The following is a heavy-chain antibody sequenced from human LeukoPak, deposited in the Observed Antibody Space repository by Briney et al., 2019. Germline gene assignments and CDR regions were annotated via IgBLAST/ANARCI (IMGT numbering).Heavy chain of an antibody. CDR1: GGSISSYY. CDR2: IYTSGST. D-gene: IGHD3-10*01. Sequence: SETLSLTCTVSGGSISSYYWSWIRQPAGKGLEWIGRIYTSGSTNYNPSLKSRVTMSVDTSKNQFSLKLSSVTAADTAVYYCAWDRQSWGWAYYYGSGSYPVWGQGTLVTVSS. CDR3: AWDRQSWGWAYYYGSGSYPV. V-gene: IGHV4-4*07. J-gene: IGHJ4*02.